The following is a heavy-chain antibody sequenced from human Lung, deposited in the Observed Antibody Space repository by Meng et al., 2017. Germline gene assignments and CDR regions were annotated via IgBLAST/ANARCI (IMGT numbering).Heavy chain of an antibody. CDR2: INHSGST. J-gene: IGHJ4*02. V-gene: IGHV4-34*01. Sequence: GQLHEGGAGLLTPSESLSLTCVVSGGSFSDYYWSWILQPPGKGLEWIGEINHSGSTNYNPSLESRATISVDTSQNNLSLKLSSVTAADSAVYYCARGPTTMAHDFDYWGQGTLVTVSS. D-gene: IGHD4-11*01. CDR3: ARGPTTMAHDFDY. CDR1: GGSFSDYY.